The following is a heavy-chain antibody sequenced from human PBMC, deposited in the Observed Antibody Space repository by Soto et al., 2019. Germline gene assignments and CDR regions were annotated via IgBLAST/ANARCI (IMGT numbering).Heavy chain of an antibody. Sequence: QVQLQESGPGLVKPSGTLSLTCAVSGGSISSSNWWSWVRQPPGKGLEWIGEIYHSGSTNYNPSLRSRVTIPVAKSTNQYSLKLSSGAAADKAVDYCATTGGITIFGVGDEALDYWGQGTLVTVSS. CDR3: ATTGGITIFGVGDEALDY. CDR2: IYHSGST. CDR1: GGSISSSNW. D-gene: IGHD3-3*01. V-gene: IGHV4-4*02. J-gene: IGHJ4*02.